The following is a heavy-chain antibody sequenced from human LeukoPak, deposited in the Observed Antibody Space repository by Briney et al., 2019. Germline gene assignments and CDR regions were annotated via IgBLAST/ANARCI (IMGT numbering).Heavy chain of an antibody. V-gene: IGHV3-30*02. D-gene: IGHD3-10*01. CDR2: IRYDGSNK. J-gene: IGHJ4*02. CDR3: AKDFVTYYYGSGRSRLHY. Sequence: GGSLRLSRAASGFTFSSYGMHWVRQAPGKGLEWVAFIRYDGSNKYYADSVKGRFTISRDNSKNTLYLQMNSLRAEDTAVYYCAKDFVTYYYGSGRSRLHYWGQGTLVTVSS. CDR1: GFTFSSYG.